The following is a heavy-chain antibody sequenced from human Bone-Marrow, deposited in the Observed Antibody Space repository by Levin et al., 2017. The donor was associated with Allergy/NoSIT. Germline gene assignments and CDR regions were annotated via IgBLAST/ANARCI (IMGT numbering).Heavy chain of an antibody. CDR3: AVGSPVFFY. Sequence: ETLSLTCEASGFTFTDYWMSWLRQAPGRGLEWVANIKQDGSESAYVESVRGRFTISRDNAKNSLNLQMNSLRAEDTAVYFCAVGSPVFFYWGQGTLVTVSS. J-gene: IGHJ4*02. V-gene: IGHV3-7*01. CDR2: IKQDGSES. CDR1: GFTFTDYW. D-gene: IGHD1-26*01.